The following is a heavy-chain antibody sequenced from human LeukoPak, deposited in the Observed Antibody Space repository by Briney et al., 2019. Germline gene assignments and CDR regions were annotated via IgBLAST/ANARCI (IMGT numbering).Heavy chain of an antibody. J-gene: IGHJ4*02. Sequence: QPGRSLRLSCAASGFTSSRYAIHWVRQAPGKGLEWVAGISYDGSNKYYADSVKGRFTISRDNSKNTLFLQMNSLRAEDTAVYYCSRWGDSWGQGTLVTVS. CDR2: ISYDGSNK. D-gene: IGHD3-16*01. V-gene: IGHV3-30-3*01. CDR3: SRWGDS. CDR1: GFTSSRYA.